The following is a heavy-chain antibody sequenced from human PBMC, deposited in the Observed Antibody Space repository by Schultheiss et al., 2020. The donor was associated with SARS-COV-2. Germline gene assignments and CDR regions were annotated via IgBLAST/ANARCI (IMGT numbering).Heavy chain of an antibody. V-gene: IGHV3-49*03. CDR1: GFTFGDYA. J-gene: IGHJ4*02. D-gene: IGHD1-1*01. CDR2: IRSIAYGATT. Sequence: GGSLRLSCITSGFTFGDYAMSWFRQAPGKGLEWVGFIRSIAYGATTEYAASVKGRLTIARDDSKSIAFLHMNSLKTDDTAVYYCTRGPNDLAYFIPSLQECYYYDYWSQGTVVTVYS. CDR3: TRGPNDLAYFIPSLQECYYYDY.